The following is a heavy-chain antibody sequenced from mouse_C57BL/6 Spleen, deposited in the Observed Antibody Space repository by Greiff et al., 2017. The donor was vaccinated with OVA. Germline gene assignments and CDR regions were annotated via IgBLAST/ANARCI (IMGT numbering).Heavy chain of an antibody. CDR2: IWWDDDK. CDR3: ARMLTTVVAPAMDY. Sequence: QVTLKECGPGILQPSQTLSLTCSFSGFSLSTFGMGVGWIRQPSGKGLEWLAHIWWDDDKYYNPALKSRLTISKDTSKNQVFLKIANVDTADTATYYCARMLTTVVAPAMDYWGQGTSVTVSS. CDR1: GFSLSTFGMG. V-gene: IGHV8-8*01. J-gene: IGHJ4*01. D-gene: IGHD1-1*01.